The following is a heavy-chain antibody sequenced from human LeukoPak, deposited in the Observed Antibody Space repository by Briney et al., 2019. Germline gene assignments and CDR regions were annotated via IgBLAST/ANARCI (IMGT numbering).Heavy chain of an antibody. J-gene: IGHJ3*02. V-gene: IGHV1-69*04. D-gene: IGHD2-2*01. Sequence: ASVRVSCKASGGTFSSYAISWVRQAPGQGLEWMGRIIPILGIANYAQKFQGRVTITADKSTSTAYMELSSLRSEDTAVYYCAREGYEHRVRAHAFDIWGQGTMVTVSS. CDR2: IIPILGIA. CDR3: AREGYEHRVRAHAFDI. CDR1: GGTFSSYA.